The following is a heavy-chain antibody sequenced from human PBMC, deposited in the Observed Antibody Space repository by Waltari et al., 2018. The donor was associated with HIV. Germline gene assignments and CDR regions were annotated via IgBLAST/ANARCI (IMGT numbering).Heavy chain of an antibody. Sequence: QLQLQESGTGLVKPSETLSLTCTVSGGSISSTTYYWGWIRQPPGKGLEWIGSIYYSGSTYYKPSLKSRVTISVDTSKNQFSLKLSSVTAADTAIYYCARIEMATFDYWGQGTLVTVSS. CDR3: ARIEMATFDY. CDR1: GGSISSTTYY. D-gene: IGHD5-12*01. CDR2: IYYSGST. J-gene: IGHJ4*02. V-gene: IGHV4-39*01.